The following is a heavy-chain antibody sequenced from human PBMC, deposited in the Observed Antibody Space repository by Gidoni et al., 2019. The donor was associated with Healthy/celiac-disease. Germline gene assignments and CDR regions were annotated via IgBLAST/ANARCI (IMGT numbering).Heavy chain of an antibody. J-gene: IGHJ4*02. V-gene: IGHV3-23*01. CDR3: AKGDVVVPAAYVGGGYFDY. D-gene: IGHD2-2*01. Sequence: EVQLLASGGGLVQPGGSLRLSCAASGFTFSSYDMSWVRQAPGKGLEWVSAISGSGGSTYYADSVKGRFTISRDNSKNTLYLQMNSLRAEDTAVYYCAKGDVVVPAAYVGGGYFDYWGQGTLVTVSS. CDR2: ISGSGGST. CDR1: GFTFSSYD.